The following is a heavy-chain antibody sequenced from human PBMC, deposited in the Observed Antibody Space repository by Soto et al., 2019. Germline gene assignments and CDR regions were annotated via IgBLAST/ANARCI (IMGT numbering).Heavy chain of an antibody. CDR3: ARLAYCGGDCYSGAFDY. CDR1: GGSISSGDYY. Sequence: SETMSLTCTVSGGSISSGDYYWSWIRQPPGKGLEWIGYIYYSGSTYYNPSLKSRVTISVDTSKNQFSLKLSSVTAADTAVYYCARLAYCGGDCYSGAFDYWGQGTLVT. D-gene: IGHD2-21*02. CDR2: IYYSGST. V-gene: IGHV4-30-4*01. J-gene: IGHJ4*02.